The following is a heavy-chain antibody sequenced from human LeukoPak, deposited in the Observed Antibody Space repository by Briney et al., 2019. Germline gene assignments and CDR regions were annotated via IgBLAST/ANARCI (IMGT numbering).Heavy chain of an antibody. D-gene: IGHD2-2*01. Sequence: SVKVSCKASGGTFSSYTISWVRQAPGQGLEWMGRIIPILGIANYAQKFQGRVTITADKSTSTAYMELSSLRSEHTAVYYCASEQGYCSSTSCYSSRFIDYWGQGTLVTVSS. CDR3: ASEQGYCSSTSCYSSRFIDY. J-gene: IGHJ4*02. V-gene: IGHV1-69*02. CDR2: IIPILGIA. CDR1: GGTFSSYT.